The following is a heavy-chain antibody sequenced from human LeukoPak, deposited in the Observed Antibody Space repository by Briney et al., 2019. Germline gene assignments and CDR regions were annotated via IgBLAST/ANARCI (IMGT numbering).Heavy chain of an antibody. D-gene: IGHD3-10*01. V-gene: IGHV4-34*01. CDR3: VKDRTGTYTLDY. J-gene: IGHJ4*02. Sequence: SETLSLTCAVYGGSFSGYYWSWIRQPPGKGLEWIGEINHSGSTNYNPSLKSRVTISVDTSKNQFSLKLSSVTAEDTAVYYCVKDRTGTYTLDYWGQGTLVTVSS. CDR2: INHSGST. CDR1: GGSFSGYY.